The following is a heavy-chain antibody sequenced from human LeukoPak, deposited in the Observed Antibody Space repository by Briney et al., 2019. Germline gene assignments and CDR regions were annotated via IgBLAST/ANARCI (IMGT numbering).Heavy chain of an antibody. CDR1: GYTFTGYY. CDR2: INPNSGGT. Sequence: GSVNVSCKASGYTFTGYYMHWVRQAPGQGLEWMGWINPNSGGTKYAQTFQGRVTLTRDTAISTAYMELNRLRSDDTAVYYCARSTWDSSSGYYPDYWGQGTLVTVSS. V-gene: IGHV1-2*02. D-gene: IGHD3-22*01. CDR3: ARSTWDSSSGYYPDY. J-gene: IGHJ4*02.